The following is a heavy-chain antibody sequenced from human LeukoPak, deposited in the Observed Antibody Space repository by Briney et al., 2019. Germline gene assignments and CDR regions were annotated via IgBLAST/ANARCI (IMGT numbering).Heavy chain of an antibody. D-gene: IGHD6-13*01. CDR1: GGSFSGSY. V-gene: IGHV4-34*01. J-gene: IGHJ4*02. Sequence: SESLSLTCAVYGGSFSGSYWSWIRQPPGKGLEWIGEINHSGSTNYNPSLKSRVTISVDTSKNQFSLKLGSVTAADTAVYYCARRYSSSPVFDYWGQGTLVTVFS. CDR2: INHSGST. CDR3: ARRYSSSPVFDY.